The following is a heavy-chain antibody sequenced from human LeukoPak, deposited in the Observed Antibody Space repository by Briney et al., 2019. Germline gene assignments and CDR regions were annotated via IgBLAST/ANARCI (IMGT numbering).Heavy chain of an antibody. CDR3: ARDPVGGTHYFDY. J-gene: IGHJ4*01. D-gene: IGHD1-26*01. Sequence: VASVKVSCKASGYTFSDYYMHWVRQAPGQGLEWMGWINPNSGGSNYAQKFLGRVTITRDTSISTAYMALSRLTSDDTAVYFCARDPVGGTHYFDYWGQGNLVTVSS. CDR2: INPNSGGS. CDR1: GYTFSDYY. V-gene: IGHV1-2*02.